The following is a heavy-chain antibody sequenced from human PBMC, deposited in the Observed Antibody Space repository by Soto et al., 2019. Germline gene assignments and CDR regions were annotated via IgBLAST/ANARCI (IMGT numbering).Heavy chain of an antibody. D-gene: IGHD6-13*01. V-gene: IGHV3-66*01. J-gene: IGHJ3*01. CDR3: GSDWGSSWPKD. CDR1: GFTVSSNY. CDR2: IYSGGST. Sequence: VQLVESGGGLVQPGGSLRLSLAASGFTVSSNYMSWVRQAPEKGLEWVSVIYSGGSTYYTDSVKGRFTISRDNSNNKLYLQMNSLRAEDTAVYYCGSDWGSSWPKDWGQGTMVTVSS.